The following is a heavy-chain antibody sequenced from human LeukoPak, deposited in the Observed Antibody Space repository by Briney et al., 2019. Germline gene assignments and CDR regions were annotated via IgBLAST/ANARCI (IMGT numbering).Heavy chain of an antibody. CDR3: AREGYSGSYGGIDY. D-gene: IGHD1-26*01. CDR2: ISSSGTT. J-gene: IGHJ4*02. CDR1: GGSTSRYY. V-gene: IGHV4-4*07. Sequence: SETLSLTCTVSGGSTSRYYWNWIRQPAGKGLEWIGRISSSGTTNYNPSLKSRLTMSIDTSKNQFSLNLSSVTAADTAVYYCAREGYSGSYGGIDYWGQGTLVTVSS.